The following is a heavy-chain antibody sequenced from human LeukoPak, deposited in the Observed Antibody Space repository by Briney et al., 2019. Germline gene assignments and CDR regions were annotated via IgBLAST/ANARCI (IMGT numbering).Heavy chain of an antibody. CDR2: IIPIFGTA. Sequence: SVKVSWKASGGTFSSYAISWVRQAPGQGLEWMGGIIPIFGTANYAQKFQGRVTITADESTSTAYMELSSLRSEDTAVYYCARTFYGDYGFDPWGQGTLVTVSS. CDR1: GGTFSSYA. V-gene: IGHV1-69*13. J-gene: IGHJ5*02. D-gene: IGHD4-17*01. CDR3: ARTFYGDYGFDP.